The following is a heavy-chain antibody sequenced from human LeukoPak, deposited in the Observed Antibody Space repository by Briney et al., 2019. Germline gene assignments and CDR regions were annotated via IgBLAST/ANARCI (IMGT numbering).Heavy chain of an antibody. D-gene: IGHD5-18*01. Sequence: GASVKVSCKASGYTFTNYGISWVRQAPGQGLEWMGWISAFNGDTHYAQKLQGSVTMTTDTSTSTAYMELRSLRSDDTAVYYCARVVQLEDYWGQGTLVTVSS. V-gene: IGHV1-18*01. J-gene: IGHJ4*02. CDR2: ISAFNGDT. CDR1: GYTFTNYG. CDR3: ARVVQLEDY.